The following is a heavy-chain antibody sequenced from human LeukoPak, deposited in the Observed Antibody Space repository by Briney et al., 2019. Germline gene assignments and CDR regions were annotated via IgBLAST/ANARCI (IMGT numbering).Heavy chain of an antibody. CDR1: GFTFSNYY. CDR2: INNDGSTT. Sequence: PGGSLRLSCAAAGFTFSNYYMHWVRQAPGKGLVWVSRINNDGSTTNYADSVKGRFTISRDNAKNTLYLQMNSLRAEDTAVYYCVRVAPLGNSGPTWGQGTLVTVSS. V-gene: IGHV3-74*01. J-gene: IGHJ5*02. CDR3: VRVAPLGNSGPT. D-gene: IGHD2/OR15-2a*01.